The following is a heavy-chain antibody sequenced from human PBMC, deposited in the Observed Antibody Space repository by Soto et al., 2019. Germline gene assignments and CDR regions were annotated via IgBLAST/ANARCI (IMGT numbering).Heavy chain of an antibody. V-gene: IGHV4-59*01. CDR1: GGSISSYY. D-gene: IGHD3-10*01. J-gene: IGHJ5*02. CDR3: ARVGTLTMVRGVIHSWFEP. CDR2: IYYSGST. Sequence: PSETLSLTCTVSGGSISSYYWSWIRQPPGKGLEWIGYIYYSGSTNYNPSLKSRVTISVDTSKNQFSLKLSSVTAADTAVYYCARVGTLTMVRGVIHSWFEPWGQGTLVTVSS.